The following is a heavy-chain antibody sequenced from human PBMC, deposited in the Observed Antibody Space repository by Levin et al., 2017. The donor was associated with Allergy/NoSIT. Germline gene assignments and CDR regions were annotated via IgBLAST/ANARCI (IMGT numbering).Heavy chain of an antibody. J-gene: IGHJ3*01. Sequence: SQTLSLTCTVSGGSISIFYWSLIRPPPGKGLEWIGYITHSGRTNYNPSLKSRLTLSLDTSKTQFSLKLTSATAAETAVYYCAGDTGGFAFDLWGHGTLVTVSS. CDR2: ITHSGRT. CDR3: AGDTGGFAFDL. CDR1: GGSISIFY. V-gene: IGHV4-59*01. D-gene: IGHD1-1*01.